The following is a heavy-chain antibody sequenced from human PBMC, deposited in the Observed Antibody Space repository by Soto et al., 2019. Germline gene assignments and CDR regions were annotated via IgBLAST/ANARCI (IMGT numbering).Heavy chain of an antibody. J-gene: IGHJ6*02. CDR3: ASYGSGSYYEYYYYYGMDV. D-gene: IGHD3-10*01. Sequence: ASVKVSCKASGYTFTSYGISWVRQAPGQGLEWMGWISAYNGNTNYAQKLQGRVTMTTDTSTSTAYMELSSLRSEDTAVYYCASYGSGSYYEYYYYYGMDVWGQGTTVTVSS. V-gene: IGHV1-18*01. CDR1: GYTFTSYG. CDR2: ISAYNGNT.